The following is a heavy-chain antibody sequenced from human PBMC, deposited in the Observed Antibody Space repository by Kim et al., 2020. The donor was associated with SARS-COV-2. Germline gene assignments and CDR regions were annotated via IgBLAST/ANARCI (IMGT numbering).Heavy chain of an antibody. CDR2: VNGGNGNT. CDR3: AREAVADSFDY. V-gene: IGHV1-3*01. D-gene: IGHD6-19*01. CDR1: GYTFTTFA. J-gene: IGHJ4*02. Sequence: ASVKVSCKASGYTFTTFALYWVRRAPGQRLEWMGWVNGGNGNTRYSQKFQGRVSITRDTSATTAYLEVSGLISEDTAVYYCAREAVADSFDYWGQGSLVTVSS.